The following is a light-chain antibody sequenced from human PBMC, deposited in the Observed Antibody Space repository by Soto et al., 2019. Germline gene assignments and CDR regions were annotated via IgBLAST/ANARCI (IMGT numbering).Light chain of an antibody. CDR1: QSVSSN. Sequence: EIVMTQSPATLSVSPGERATLSCRASQSVSSNLAWYQQKPGQAPRLLIYGASTRATGIQARFSGSGSGTEFTLTISSLQSEDFAVYYCKQYNNWPPGPRTLGPGTKVDIK. J-gene: IGKJ3*01. CDR3: KQYNNWPPGPRT. V-gene: IGKV3-15*01. CDR2: GAS.